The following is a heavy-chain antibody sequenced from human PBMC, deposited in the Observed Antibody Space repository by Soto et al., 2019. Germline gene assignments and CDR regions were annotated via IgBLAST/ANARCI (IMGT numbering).Heavy chain of an antibody. V-gene: IGHV4-30-4*01. Sequence: QVQLRESGPGLVKPSQTLSLTCTVSGDSISSGDYYWSWIRQPPGKGLEWIGCIYYSGNTYYNPSLKLLFIISVDTSENLFSLQLSSVTVADTAVYYCARGFKRDSSPPGPLEYWGLGNLVTVSS. D-gene: IGHD6-13*01. CDR1: GDSISSGDYY. CDR3: ARGFKRDSSPPGPLEY. CDR2: IYYSGNT. J-gene: IGHJ4*02.